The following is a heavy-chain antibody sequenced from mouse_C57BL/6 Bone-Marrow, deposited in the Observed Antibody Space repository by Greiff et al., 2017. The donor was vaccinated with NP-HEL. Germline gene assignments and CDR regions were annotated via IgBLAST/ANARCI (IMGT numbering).Heavy chain of an antibody. CDR2: INPNNGGT. Sequence: EVQLQQSGPELVKPGASVKIPCKASGYTFTDYNMDWVKQSHGKSLEWIGDINPNNGGTIYNQKFKGKATLTVDKSSSTAYMELRSLTSEDTAVYYCARNYGSSYLPDFDVWGTGTTVTVSS. J-gene: IGHJ1*03. D-gene: IGHD1-1*01. CDR1: GYTFTDYN. V-gene: IGHV1-18*01. CDR3: ARNYGSSYLPDFDV.